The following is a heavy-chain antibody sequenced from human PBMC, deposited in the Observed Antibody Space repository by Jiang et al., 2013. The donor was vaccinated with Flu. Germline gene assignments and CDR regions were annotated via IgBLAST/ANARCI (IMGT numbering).Heavy chain of an antibody. CDR2: IFSNDEK. V-gene: IGHV2-26*01. D-gene: IGHD5-12*01. J-gene: IGHJ3*02. CDR1: GFSLSNARMG. Sequence: KPTQTLTLTRTVSGFSLSNARMGVSWIRQPPGKALEWLAHIFSNDEKSYSTSLKSRLTISKDTSKSQVVLTMTNMDPVDTATYYCARIHLATITFDAFDIWGQGTMGHRLF. CDR3: ARIHLATITFDAFDI.